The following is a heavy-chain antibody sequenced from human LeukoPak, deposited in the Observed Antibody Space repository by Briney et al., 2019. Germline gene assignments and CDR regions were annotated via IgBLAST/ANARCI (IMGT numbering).Heavy chain of an antibody. CDR2: ISSSSSYI. J-gene: IGHJ4*02. D-gene: IGHD6-6*01. V-gene: IGHV3-21*01. CDR1: GFTFSSYG. Sequence: PGGSLRLSCVASGFTFSSYGMHWVRQAPGKGLEWVSSISSSSSYIYYADSVKGRFTISRDNAKNSLYLQMNSLRAEDTAVYYCARLRFSIAARPIDYWGQGTLVTVSS. CDR3: ARLRFSIAARPIDY.